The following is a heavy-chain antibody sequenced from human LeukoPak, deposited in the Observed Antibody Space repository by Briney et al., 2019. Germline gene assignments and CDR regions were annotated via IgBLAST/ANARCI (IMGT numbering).Heavy chain of an antibody. V-gene: IGHV1-46*01. CDR3: ARDIHRRNIVVVVAATPDY. D-gene: IGHD2-15*01. J-gene: IGHJ4*02. Sequence: ASVKVSCKASGYTFTGYYMHWVRQAPGQGLEWMGIINPSGGSTSYAQKFQGRVTMTRDTSTSTVYMELSSLRSEDTAVYYCARDIHRRNIVVVVAATPDYWGQGTLVTVSS. CDR2: INPSGGST. CDR1: GYTFTGYY.